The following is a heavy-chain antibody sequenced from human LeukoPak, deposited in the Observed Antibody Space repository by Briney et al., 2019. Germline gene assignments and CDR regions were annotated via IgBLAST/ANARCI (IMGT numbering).Heavy chain of an antibody. D-gene: IGHD3-9*01. CDR3: ATVVRDDILTGYYIDH. V-gene: IGHV4-59*01. Sequence: SETLSLTCTVSGGSISSYYWSWIRQPPGKGLEWIGYIYYSGSTKHNPSFKSRVTISVDTSKNQFSLKLISVTAADTAVYYCATVVRDDILTGYYIDHWGQGTLVTVSS. CDR2: IYYSGST. J-gene: IGHJ4*02. CDR1: GGSISSYY.